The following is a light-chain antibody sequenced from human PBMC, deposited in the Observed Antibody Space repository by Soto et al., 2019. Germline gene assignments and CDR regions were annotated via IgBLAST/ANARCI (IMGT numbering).Light chain of an antibody. Sequence: EIVLTQSPGTLSLSPGEGATLSCRASQSVTGTNLAWYQQRPGQAPRLLVYGASSRATGIPDRFSGSGSGTDFTLTISRLEPEDFAVYYCQQYGSSPPWTFGQGTKVDIK. CDR3: QQYGSSPPWT. CDR1: QSVTGTN. J-gene: IGKJ1*01. CDR2: GAS. V-gene: IGKV3-20*01.